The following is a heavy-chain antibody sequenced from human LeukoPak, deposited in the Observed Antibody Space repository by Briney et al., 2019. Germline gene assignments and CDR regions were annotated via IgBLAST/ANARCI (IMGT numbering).Heavy chain of an antibody. J-gene: IGHJ3*02. Sequence: PGGSLRLSCAASGFTFSSYWMSWVRQAPGKGLEWVANIKQDGSEKYYVDSVKGRFTISRDNAKNSLYLQMNSLRAEDTAVYYCAREYCGGDCYFSDAFDIWGQGTMVTVSS. D-gene: IGHD2-21*02. CDR3: AREYCGGDCYFSDAFDI. V-gene: IGHV3-7*01. CDR2: IKQDGSEK. CDR1: GFTFSSYW.